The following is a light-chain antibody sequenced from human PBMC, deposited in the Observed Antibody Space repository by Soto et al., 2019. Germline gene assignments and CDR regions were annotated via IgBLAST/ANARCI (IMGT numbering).Light chain of an antibody. CDR1: SSDIGGFNY. J-gene: IGLJ6*01. CDR2: DVS. V-gene: IGLV2-14*03. CDR3: SSYSTSRALV. Sequence: QSALTGLASVSGSPGQTSNISCAGTSSDIGGFNYVSWYQHHPGKSPKLLIYDVSDRPSGVSTRFSASKSANTASLTISGLQADYEADYSCSSYSTSRALVFGGGTNVTVL.